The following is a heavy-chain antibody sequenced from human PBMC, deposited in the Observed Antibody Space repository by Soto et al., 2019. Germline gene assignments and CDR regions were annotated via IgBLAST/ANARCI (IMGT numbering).Heavy chain of an antibody. V-gene: IGHV3-30*18. Sequence: PGGSLRLSCAASGFTFSSYGMHWVRQAPGKGLEWVAVISYDGSNKYYADSVKGRFTISRDNSKNTLYLQMNSLRAEDTAVYYCAKDRLLRYFDWAFDYWGQGT. D-gene: IGHD3-9*01. CDR3: AKDRLLRYFDWAFDY. J-gene: IGHJ4*02. CDR2: ISYDGSNK. CDR1: GFTFSSYG.